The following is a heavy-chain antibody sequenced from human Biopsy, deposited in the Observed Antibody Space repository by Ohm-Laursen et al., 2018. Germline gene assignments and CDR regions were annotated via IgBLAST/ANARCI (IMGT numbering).Heavy chain of an antibody. CDR1: GFTFSSNA. CDR2: SSGNSDIS. D-gene: IGHD3-16*01. J-gene: IGHJ4*02. CDR3: AFAAAHTFTHFDY. Sequence: SLRLSCSASGFTFSSNAKTWFRKAQGKGLEWGSTSSGNSDISYDTDSVKGRFTITRNNSKNTLYMQMNSLRADDTAVYYCAFAAAHTFTHFDYWGQGTLVTVSS. V-gene: IGHV3-23*01.